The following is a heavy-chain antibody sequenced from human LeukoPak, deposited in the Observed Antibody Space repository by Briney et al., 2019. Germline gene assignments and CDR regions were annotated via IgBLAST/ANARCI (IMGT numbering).Heavy chain of an antibody. CDR2: FYYSGSA. J-gene: IGHJ6*02. V-gene: IGHV4-59*08. CDR3: ARHHKYGYNYFYYGMDV. CDR1: GGSISTYY. Sequence: SETLFLTCSVSGGSISTYYWSWVRQPPGKGLEWIGYFYYSGSAIYNPSLKSRVTISVDTSKNQFSLKMSSVTAADTAVYYCARHHKYGYNYFYYGMDVWGQGTTVTVSS. D-gene: IGHD5-24*01.